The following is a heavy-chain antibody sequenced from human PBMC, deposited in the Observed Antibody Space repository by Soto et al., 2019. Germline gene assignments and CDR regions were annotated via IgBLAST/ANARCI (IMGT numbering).Heavy chain of an antibody. Sequence: QVQLVQSGAEVKKPGASVKVSCKASGYTFTSYGISWVRQAPGQGLEWMGWISAYNGNTNYAQKLRGRVTMTTDHTTSTAYVELRSLRSDDTAVYSCARGGKYCTNGVCSLCGMAIGGQSSTVTVCS. CDR2: ISAYNGNT. V-gene: IGHV1-18*01. CDR1: GYTFTSYG. CDR3: ARGGKYCTNGVCSLCGMAI. J-gene: IGHJ6*02. D-gene: IGHD2-8*01.